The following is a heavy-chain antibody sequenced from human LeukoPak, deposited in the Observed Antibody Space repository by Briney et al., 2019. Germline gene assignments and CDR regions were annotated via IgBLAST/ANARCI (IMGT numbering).Heavy chain of an antibody. J-gene: IGHJ5*02. CDR2: IYPGDSDT. CDR1: GYRFTSYW. D-gene: IGHD3-10*01. V-gene: IGHV5-51*01. Sequence: GESLKISCKGSGYRFTSYWIGWVRQMPGKGLEWMGIIYPGDSDTRYSPSFQGQVTISADKSISTAYLQWSSLKASDTAMYYCARQYYYGSGSYNWFDPWGQGTLVTVSS. CDR3: ARQYYYGSGSYNWFDP.